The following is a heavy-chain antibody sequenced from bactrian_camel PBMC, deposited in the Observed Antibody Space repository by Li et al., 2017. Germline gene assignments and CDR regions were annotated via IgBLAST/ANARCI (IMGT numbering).Heavy chain of an antibody. CDR2: VDSDGNA. CDR3: AAAAGLFGGTCLDVRSVDY. Sequence: QLVESGGGSVQAGGSLRLSCSASESVYKFCIGWFRQGKGQWRNGVASVDSDGNAYYARSVEGRFTVARDNAKRTVYLQMNSLNSEDTAMYYCAAAAGLFGGTCLDVRSVDYWGQGTQVTVS. J-gene: IGHJ4*01. D-gene: IGHD7*01. V-gene: IGHV3S63*01. CDR1: ESVYKFC.